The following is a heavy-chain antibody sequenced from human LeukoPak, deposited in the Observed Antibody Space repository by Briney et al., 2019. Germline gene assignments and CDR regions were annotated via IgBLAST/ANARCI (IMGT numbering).Heavy chain of an antibody. J-gene: IGHJ4*02. V-gene: IGHV2-70*11. D-gene: IGHD3-22*01. Sequence: RESGPALVTPTQTLTLTCTFSGFSLSTSGMCVSWIRQPPGKALEWLARIDWDDDKYYSTSLKTRLTISKDTSKNQVVLTMTNMDPVDTATYYCARYYYDSSGYYYPDYWGQGTLVTVSS. CDR1: GFSLSTSGMC. CDR2: IDWDDDK. CDR3: ARYYYDSSGYYYPDY.